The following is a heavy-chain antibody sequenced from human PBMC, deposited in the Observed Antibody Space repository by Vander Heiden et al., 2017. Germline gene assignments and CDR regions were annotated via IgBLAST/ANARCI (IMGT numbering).Heavy chain of an antibody. J-gene: IGHJ3*02. CDR1: AFTFRTYG. CDR3: ARDGYDRDAFDI. D-gene: IGHD5-12*01. Sequence: QVQLVASGGGVVQPGRSLRLPCAPSAFTFRTYGMHWVRQAPGKGLEWVAVIWYDGSNKYYADSVKGRFTISRDNSKNTLYLQMNSLRAEDTAVYYCARDGYDRDAFDIWGQGTMVTVSS. V-gene: IGHV3-33*01. CDR2: IWYDGSNK.